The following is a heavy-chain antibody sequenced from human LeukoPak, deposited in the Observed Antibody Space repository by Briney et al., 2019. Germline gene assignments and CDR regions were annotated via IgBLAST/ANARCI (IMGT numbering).Heavy chain of an antibody. V-gene: IGHV3-7*01. D-gene: IGHD3-16*02. CDR2: IKQDGSEK. CDR3: ARRYDYVWGSYRYIDY. CDR1: GFTFSSYW. Sequence: PGGSLRLSCAASGFTFSSYWMSWVRQAPGKGLEWVANIKQDGSEKYCVDSVKGRFTISRDNAKNSPYLQMNSLRAEDTAVYYCARRYDYVWGSYRYIDYWGQGTLVTVSS. J-gene: IGHJ4*02.